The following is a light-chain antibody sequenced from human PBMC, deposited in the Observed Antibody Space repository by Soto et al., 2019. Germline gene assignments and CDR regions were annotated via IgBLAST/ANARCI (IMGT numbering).Light chain of an antibody. Sequence: DIQMTQSPSTLSASVGDRVTITCRASRSISSWLAWYQQKPGKAPKLLIYDASSLESGVPSRFSGSGSGTEFTLTISSLQPDDFATYYCQQYNSYLYTFGQGTKVDIK. CDR3: QQYNSYLYT. V-gene: IGKV1-5*01. J-gene: IGKJ2*01. CDR1: RSISSW. CDR2: DAS.